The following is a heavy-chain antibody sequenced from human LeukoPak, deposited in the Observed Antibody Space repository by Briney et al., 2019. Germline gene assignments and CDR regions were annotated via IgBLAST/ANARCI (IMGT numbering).Heavy chain of an antibody. CDR1: GYTLTEVS. CDR3: ATEIVGYGDVNYFDY. CDR2: FAPGDGET. J-gene: IGHJ4*02. V-gene: IGHV1-24*01. D-gene: IGHD4-17*01. Sequence: ASVQVSCKVSGYTLTEVSMHWVRQAPGKGLEWMGGFAPGDGETIYAQNFQGRLIVTEDTSTDTAYMELSSLRSEDTAVYYCATEIVGYGDVNYFDYWGQGTLVTVSS.